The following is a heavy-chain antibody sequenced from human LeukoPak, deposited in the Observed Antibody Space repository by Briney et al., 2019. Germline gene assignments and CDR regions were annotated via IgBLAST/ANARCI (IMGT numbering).Heavy chain of an antibody. V-gene: IGHV3-48*01. J-gene: IGHJ4*02. CDR3: ARRGESTNYGDYRFDS. CDR1: GFTFSSYS. CDR2: ISSSSSTI. D-gene: IGHD4-17*01. Sequence: GGSLRLSCAASGFTFSSYSMNWVRQAPGKGLEWVSYISSSSSTIYYADSVKGRFTISRDNSKNTLYLQMNSLRVEATVVYYCARRGESTNYGDYRFDSWGQGTLVIVSS.